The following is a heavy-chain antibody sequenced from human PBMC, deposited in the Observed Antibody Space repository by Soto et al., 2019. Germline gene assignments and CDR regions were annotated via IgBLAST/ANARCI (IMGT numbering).Heavy chain of an antibody. V-gene: IGHV4-59*01. CDR3: ARSVAVPGAHIDY. Sequence: SEALSLSCSVSGGSISGSYWSWIRQSPGKGLEWLGYVYYTGSTNYSPSLRSRVSISVDTSKNEFSLRLSSVTAADTAVYFCARSVAVPGAHIDYWGQGTQVTVSS. J-gene: IGHJ4*02. CDR2: VYYTGST. D-gene: IGHD6-19*01. CDR1: GGSISGSY.